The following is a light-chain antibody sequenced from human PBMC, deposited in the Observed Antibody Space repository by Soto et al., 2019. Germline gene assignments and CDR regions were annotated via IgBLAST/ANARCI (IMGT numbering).Light chain of an antibody. CDR2: DVS. J-gene: IGLJ2*01. Sequence: QSALTQPASVSGSPGQSITISRTGTSSDVGGYNYVSWYQQHPGKAPKLMIYDVSNRPSGVSNRFSGSKSGNTASLTISGLQAEDEADYYCSSYTRSSTLVVFGGGTKLTVL. CDR3: SSYTRSSTLVV. V-gene: IGLV2-14*01. CDR1: SSDVGGYNY.